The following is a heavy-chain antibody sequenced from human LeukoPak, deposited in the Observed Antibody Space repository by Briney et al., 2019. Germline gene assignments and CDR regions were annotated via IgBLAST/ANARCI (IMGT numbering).Heavy chain of an antibody. J-gene: IGHJ4*02. CDR2: ISYDGSNK. CDR1: GFTFSSYG. V-gene: IGHV3-30*03. CDR3: ARDYNPGFDY. D-gene: IGHD1-14*01. Sequence: GGSLRLSCAASGFTFSSYGMHWVRQAPGKGLEWVAIISYDGSNKYYADSVKGRFTISRDNSKNTLYLQMNSLRAEDTAVYYCARDYNPGFDYWGQGTLVTVSS.